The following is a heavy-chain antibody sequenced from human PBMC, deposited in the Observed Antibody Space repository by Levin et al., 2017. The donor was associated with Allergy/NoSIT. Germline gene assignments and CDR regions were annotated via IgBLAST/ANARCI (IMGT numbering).Heavy chain of an antibody. J-gene: IGHJ4*02. Sequence: GESLKISCAASGFTFSSYSMNWVRQAPGKGLEWVSSISSSSSYIYYADSVKGRFTISRDNAKNSLYLQMNSLRAEDTAVYYCARDGTPYSSSPTSLDYWGQGTLVTVSS. V-gene: IGHV3-21*01. D-gene: IGHD6-6*01. CDR2: ISSSSSYI. CDR3: ARDGTPYSSSPTSLDY. CDR1: GFTFSSYS.